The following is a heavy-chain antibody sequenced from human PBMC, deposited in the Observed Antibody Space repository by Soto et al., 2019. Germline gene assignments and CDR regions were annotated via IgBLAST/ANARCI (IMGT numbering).Heavy chain of an antibody. Sequence: QVQMEESGGGVVQPGRSLRLSCAASGFTFSSYGMHWVRQAPDKGLEWVAVISYDGSNKYYADSVKGRFTISRDNSKNTLYLQMNSLRAEDTAVYYFAKDWADFPLADYYYYGMDVWGQGTTVTVSS. D-gene: IGHD3-3*01. CDR1: GFTFSSYG. V-gene: IGHV3-30*18. CDR2: ISYDGSNK. J-gene: IGHJ6*02. CDR3: AKDWADFPLADYYYYGMDV.